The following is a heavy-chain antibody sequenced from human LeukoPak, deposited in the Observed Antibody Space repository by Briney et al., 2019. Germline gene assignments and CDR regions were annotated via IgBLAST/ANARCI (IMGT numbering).Heavy chain of an antibody. V-gene: IGHV4-59*01. CDR2: IYYSGTT. Sequence: SETLSLTCTVSGGSISSYYWSWIRQPPGKGLEWIGYIYYSGTTNYNPSLKSRVTMSVDTSKNQFSLKLSSVTAADAAVYYCARSNTGRFDYWGQGTLVTVSS. J-gene: IGHJ4*02. CDR3: ARSNTGRFDY. CDR1: GGSISSYY.